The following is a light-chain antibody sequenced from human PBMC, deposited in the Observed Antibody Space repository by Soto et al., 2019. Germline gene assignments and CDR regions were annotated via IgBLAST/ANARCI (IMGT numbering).Light chain of an antibody. V-gene: IGKV1-8*01. J-gene: IGKJ4*01. CDR2: AAS. Sequence: AIRMSQSPASLSASKGDRVTIPCRASQGISSYLAWYQQKPGKAPKLLIYAASTLQSGVPSRFSGSGSGTDFTLTISCLQSEDFATYYCQQYYSYPLTFGGGSIVDIK. CDR3: QQYYSYPLT. CDR1: QGISSY.